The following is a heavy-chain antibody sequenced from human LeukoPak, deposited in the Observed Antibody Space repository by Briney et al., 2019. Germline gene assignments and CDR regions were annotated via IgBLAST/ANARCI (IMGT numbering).Heavy chain of an antibody. V-gene: IGHV4-59*01. CDR3: ARDRVGQQLVGRNYYYYYMDV. J-gene: IGHJ6*03. D-gene: IGHD6-13*01. Sequence: SETLSLTCTVSGGSISSYYWSWIRQPPGKGLEWIGYIYYSGSTNYNPSLKSRVTISVDTSKNQFSLKLSSVTAADTAVYYCARDRVGQQLVGRNYYYYYMDVWGKGSTVTISS. CDR2: IYYSGST. CDR1: GGSISSYY.